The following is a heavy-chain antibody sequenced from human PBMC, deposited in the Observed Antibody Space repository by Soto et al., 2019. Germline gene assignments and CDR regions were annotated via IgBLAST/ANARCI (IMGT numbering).Heavy chain of an antibody. CDR3: ARIIPPSYYYYMDV. J-gene: IGHJ6*03. V-gene: IGHV4-59*08. Sequence: PSETLSLTCTVSGGSISSYYWSWIRQPPGKGLEWIGYIYYSGSTNYNPSLKSRVTISVDTSKNQFSLKLSSVTAADTAVYYCARIIPPSYYYYMDVWGKGITVAVSS. CDR1: GGSISSYY. CDR2: IYYSGST.